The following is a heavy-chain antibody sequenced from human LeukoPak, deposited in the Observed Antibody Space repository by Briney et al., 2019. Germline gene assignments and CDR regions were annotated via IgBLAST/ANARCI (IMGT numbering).Heavy chain of an antibody. CDR1: GGSIRSSSYY. Sequence: SETLSLTCTVSGGSIRSSSYYWSWIRQPPGKGLEWIGEINQGGSPTYNPSLKSRVTISVDTSKNQFSLKVSSVTAADTALYHCARGRTGYQLLPTKKHYDYYYMDVWGKGTTVTVSS. CDR2: INQGGSP. D-gene: IGHD2-2*01. V-gene: IGHV4-39*07. J-gene: IGHJ6*03. CDR3: ARGRTGYQLLPTKKHYDYYYMDV.